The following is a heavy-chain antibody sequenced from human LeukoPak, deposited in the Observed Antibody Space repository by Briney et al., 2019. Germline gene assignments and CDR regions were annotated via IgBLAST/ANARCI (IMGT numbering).Heavy chain of an antibody. Sequence: GGSLRLSCAASGFSFISYGMHWVRQAPGKGLEWVGVISDDGRRKDYADSVKGRFTISRDNSKDTLHLQMNSLRAEDTAVYYCAKRPSDYGDYVSYFDYWGQGTLVTVSS. CDR1: GFSFISYG. V-gene: IGHV3-30*18. D-gene: IGHD4-17*01. J-gene: IGHJ4*02. CDR3: AKRPSDYGDYVSYFDY. CDR2: ISDDGRRK.